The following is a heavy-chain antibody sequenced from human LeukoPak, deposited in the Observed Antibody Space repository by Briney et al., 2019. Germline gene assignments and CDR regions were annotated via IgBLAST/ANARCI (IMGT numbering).Heavy chain of an antibody. V-gene: IGHV3-23*01. D-gene: IGHD3-22*01. Sequence: PGGSLRLSCAASGFTFSSYAMSWVRQAPGKGLEWVSAISGSGGSTYYADSVKGRFTISRDNAKNSLYLQMNSLRAEDTAVYYCARDDAGDYDSSGYTDYWGQGTLVTVSS. J-gene: IGHJ4*02. CDR1: GFTFSSYA. CDR3: ARDDAGDYDSSGYTDY. CDR2: ISGSGGST.